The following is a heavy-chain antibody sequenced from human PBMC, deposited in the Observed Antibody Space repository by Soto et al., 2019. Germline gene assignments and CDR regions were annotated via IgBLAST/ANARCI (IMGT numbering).Heavy chain of an antibody. V-gene: IGHV4-39*01. CDR2: IYYTGST. J-gene: IGHJ4*02. CDR1: GGSISSGSYY. Sequence: PSETLSLTCTVSGGSISSGSYYWGWIRQPPGKGLEWIGNIYYTGSTYYNPSLKSRVTISVDTSKNQYSLKLRSVTAADTAVYYCARPGSSWYSYFDYWGQGTLVTLSS. CDR3: ARPGSSWYSYFDY. D-gene: IGHD6-13*01.